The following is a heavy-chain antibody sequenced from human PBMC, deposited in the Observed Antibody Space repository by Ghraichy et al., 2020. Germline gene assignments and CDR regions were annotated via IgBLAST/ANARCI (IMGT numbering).Heavy chain of an antibody. CDR1: EFSFSDSA. Sequence: GGSLRLSCAASEFSFSDSAMSWVRQAPGKGLEWVSAISGNGGAPYYADSVKGRFTISRDNSKNTLYLQMNSLRAEDTAVFYCAKDFGCSSTSCYHLGYFDYWGQGTLVIVSS. J-gene: IGHJ4*02. CDR2: ISGNGGAP. D-gene: IGHD2-2*01. CDR3: AKDFGCSSTSCYHLGYFDY. V-gene: IGHV3-23*01.